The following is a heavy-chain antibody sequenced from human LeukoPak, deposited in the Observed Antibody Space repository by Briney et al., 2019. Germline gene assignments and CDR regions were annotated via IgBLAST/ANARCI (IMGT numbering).Heavy chain of an antibody. CDR2: INPSGGST. D-gene: IGHD1-26*01. CDR1: GYTFTSYY. V-gene: IGHV1-46*01. J-gene: IGHJ4*02. CDR3: ARDHRYAVGPSYYFDY. Sequence: ASVKVSCTASGYTFTSYYMHWVRQAPGQGLEWMGIINPSGGSTSYAQKFQGRVTMTRDMSTSTVYMELSSLRSEDTAVYYCARDHRYAVGPSYYFDYWGQGTLVTVSS.